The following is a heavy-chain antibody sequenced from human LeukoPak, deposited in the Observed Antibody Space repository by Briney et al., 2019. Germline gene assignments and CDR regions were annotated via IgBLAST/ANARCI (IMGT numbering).Heavy chain of an antibody. V-gene: IGHV4-34*01. CDR2: INHSGST. CDR3: ARAVGARRDGYYDAFDI. CDR1: GGSFSGFY. Sequence: SETLSLTCAVYGGSFSGFYWSWIRQPPGKGLEWIGEINHSGSTNYNPSLKSRVTISVDTSKNQFSLKLSSVTAADTAVYYCARAVGARRDGYYDAFDIWGQGTMVTVSS. J-gene: IGHJ3*02. D-gene: IGHD5-24*01.